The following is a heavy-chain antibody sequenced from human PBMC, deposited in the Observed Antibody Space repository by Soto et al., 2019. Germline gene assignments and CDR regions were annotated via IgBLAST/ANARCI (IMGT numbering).Heavy chain of an antibody. D-gene: IGHD5-12*01. CDR3: ARAAARRGYSGYDPYYFDY. CDR1: GYTFTSYA. Sequence: QVQLVQSGAEVKKPGASVKVSCKASGYTFTSYAMHWVRQAPGQRLEWMGWINAGNGNTKYSQKFQGRVTITRDTSASTAYMELSSLRSEDTAVYYCARAAARRGYSGYDPYYFDYWGQGTLVTVSS. V-gene: IGHV1-3*01. CDR2: INAGNGNT. J-gene: IGHJ4*02.